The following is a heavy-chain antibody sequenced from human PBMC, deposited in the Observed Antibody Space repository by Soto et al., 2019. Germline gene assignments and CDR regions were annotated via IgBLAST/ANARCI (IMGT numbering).Heavy chain of an antibody. D-gene: IGHD3-16*01. V-gene: IGHV4-61*01. CDR1: GGSVSNDNFY. CDR2: VNSSGIT. J-gene: IGHJ5*02. CDR3: ARGLTMGQLPSHFDH. Sequence: ETLSLTCTVSGGSVSNDNFYWSWIRQPPGKGLEWIGYVNSSGITNYNPSLKRRVTISVDTSRNQFSLRLSSVTAADTAVYYCARGLTMGQLPSHFDHWGQGTLVTVSS.